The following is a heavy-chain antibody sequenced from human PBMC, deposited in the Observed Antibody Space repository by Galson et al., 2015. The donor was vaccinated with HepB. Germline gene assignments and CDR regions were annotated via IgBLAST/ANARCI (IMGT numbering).Heavy chain of an antibody. Sequence: SLRLSCAASGFTFSGSAMHWVRQASGKGLEWVGRIRSKANSYATAYAASVKGRFIISRDDSKNTAYLQMNSLKTEDTAVYYCTRLWDYGGGDPWGQGTLVTVSS. CDR3: TRLWDYGGGDP. J-gene: IGHJ5*02. CDR2: IRSKANSYAT. V-gene: IGHV3-73*01. D-gene: IGHD4-23*01. CDR1: GFTFSGSA.